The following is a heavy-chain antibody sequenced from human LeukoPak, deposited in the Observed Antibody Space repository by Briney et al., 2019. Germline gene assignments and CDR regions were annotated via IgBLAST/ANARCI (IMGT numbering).Heavy chain of an antibody. Sequence: PGGSLRLSCAASGFTFDDYAMHWVRQAPGKGLEWVSGIIWNSGSIGYADSVKGRFTISRDNAKNSLYLQMNSLRAEDTALYYCAKVQRSSSWYEGSMDYWGQGTLVTVSS. D-gene: IGHD6-13*01. CDR1: GFTFDDYA. J-gene: IGHJ4*02. CDR2: IIWNSGSI. V-gene: IGHV3-9*01. CDR3: AKVQRSSSWYEGSMDY.